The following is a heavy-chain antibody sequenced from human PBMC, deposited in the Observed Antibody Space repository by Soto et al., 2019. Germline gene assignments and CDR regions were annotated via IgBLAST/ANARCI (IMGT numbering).Heavy chain of an antibody. D-gene: IGHD3-10*01. CDR2: IYPADSNT. J-gene: IGHJ6*02. CDR3: ARVEGPPRFFHYYGIDV. CDR1: GYNFASYW. V-gene: IGHV5-51*01. Sequence: GESLKISCKGSGYNFASYWIAWVRQMPGKGLEWMGIIYPADSNTIYSPSFQGQVTISADKSGTTAYLQWSSLKASDTAIYYCARVEGPPRFFHYYGIDVWGQGTTVTVS.